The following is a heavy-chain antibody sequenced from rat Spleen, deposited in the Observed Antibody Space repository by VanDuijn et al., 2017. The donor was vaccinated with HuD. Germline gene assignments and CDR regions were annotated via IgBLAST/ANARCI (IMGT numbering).Heavy chain of an antibody. J-gene: IGHJ2*01. Sequence: QVQLKESGPGLVQPSLTLSLTCSVSGFSLSSYGVIWVRQPPGKGLEWMGVIWGNGDTNYNSALQSRLSISRDTSKSQLFLQMNNLQTEDTAMYFCARSDYSSPYYFDYWGQGVMVTVSS. V-gene: IGHV2S61*01. CDR3: ARSDYSSPYYFDY. CDR2: IWGNGDT. CDR1: GFSLSSYG. D-gene: IGHD1-2*01.